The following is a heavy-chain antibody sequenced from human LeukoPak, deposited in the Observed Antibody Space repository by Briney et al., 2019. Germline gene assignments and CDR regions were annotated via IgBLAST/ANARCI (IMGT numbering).Heavy chain of an antibody. CDR3: AEGGDSYRPVDF. CDR2: ISVSGGRT. J-gene: IGHJ4*02. V-gene: IGHV3-23*01. Sequence: GGSLRLSCAASGFTFSSSAWTWVRQAPGKGLEWVSSISVSGGRTYYTDSTKGRFTISRDNSKNTLYLQMASLRAEDTALYYCAEGGDSYRPVDFWGQGTLVTVSS. D-gene: IGHD1-26*01. CDR1: GFTFSSSA.